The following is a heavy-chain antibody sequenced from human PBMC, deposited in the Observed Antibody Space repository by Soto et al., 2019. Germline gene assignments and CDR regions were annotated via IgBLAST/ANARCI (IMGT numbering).Heavy chain of an antibody. D-gene: IGHD5-18*01. V-gene: IGHV4-59*01. CDR2: IYYSGST. Sequence: WETLSLTCAVSGGSISSYYWSWIRQPPGKGLEWIGYIYYSGSTNYNPSLKSRVTISVDTSKNQFSLKLSSVTAADTAVYYCARGIQQLAPPGYWGQGTLVTVSS. CDR1: GGSISSYY. CDR3: ARGIQQLAPPGY. J-gene: IGHJ4*02.